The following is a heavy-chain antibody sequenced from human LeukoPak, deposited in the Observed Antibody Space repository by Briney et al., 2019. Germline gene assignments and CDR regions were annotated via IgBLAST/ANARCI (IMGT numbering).Heavy chain of an antibody. Sequence: SETLSLTCTVSLDSTTSNGWSWFRQSPGKGLEWIGEIHRSGSPNYNPSLQSRVTISIDRSRNQIALELSSVTAADTPVYYCAGEILGGFNPGAYWGQGTLVTVSS. D-gene: IGHD1-14*01. CDR1: LDSTTSNG. CDR3: AGEILGGFNPGAY. J-gene: IGHJ4*02. CDR2: IHRSGSP. V-gene: IGHV4-59*12.